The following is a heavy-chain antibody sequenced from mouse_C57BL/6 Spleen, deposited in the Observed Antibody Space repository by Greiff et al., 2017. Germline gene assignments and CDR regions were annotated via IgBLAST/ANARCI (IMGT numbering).Heavy chain of an antibody. V-gene: IGHV1-74*01. CDR2: IHPSDSDT. J-gene: IGHJ4*01. CDR3: AIEGKNYYGSSYDYAMDY. CDR1: GYTFTSYW. Sequence: QVQLKQSGAELVKPGASVKVSCKASGYTFTSYWMHWVKQRPGQGLEWIGRIHPSDSDTNSNQKFKGKATLTVDKASSTAYMQLSSLTSEDSAVYYCAIEGKNYYGSSYDYAMDYWGQGTSVTVSS. D-gene: IGHD1-1*01.